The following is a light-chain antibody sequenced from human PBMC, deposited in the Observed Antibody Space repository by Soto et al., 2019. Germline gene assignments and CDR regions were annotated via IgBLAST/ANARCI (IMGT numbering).Light chain of an antibody. Sequence: QSVLTQPPAVSGTPGQRVTISCFGSSSNIGSNHVYWYQQFPGTAPKLLFYRNILRPSGVPDRFSASKSGTSASLAISGVRSEDEADYYWAAWDDSLSGWVFGGGTQLTVL. J-gene: IGLJ3*02. CDR2: RNI. V-gene: IGLV1-47*01. CDR1: SSNIGSNH. CDR3: AAWDDSLSGWV.